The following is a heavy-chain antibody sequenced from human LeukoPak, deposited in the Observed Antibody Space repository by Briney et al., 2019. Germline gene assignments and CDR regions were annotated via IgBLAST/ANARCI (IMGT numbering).Heavy chain of an antibody. D-gene: IGHD2-15*01. V-gene: IGHV3-7*01. J-gene: IGHJ5*01. CDR3: AKGGSPSHNWFNS. CDR2: IRQDGSET. Sequence: GGSLRLSCTASGFTFSSQWMSWVRQALGKGLEWVANIRQDGSETQYVDSMKGRFTISRDNAKNSSYLQMNSLRAEDTAVYYCAKGGSPSHNWFNSWGQGTLVTVSS. CDR1: GFTFSSQW.